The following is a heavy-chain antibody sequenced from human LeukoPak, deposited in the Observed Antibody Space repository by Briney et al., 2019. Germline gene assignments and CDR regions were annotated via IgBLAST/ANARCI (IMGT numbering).Heavy chain of an antibody. CDR1: GYTFTGYY. CDR2: INPNSGGT. V-gene: IGHV1-2*06. D-gene: IGHD1-14*01. CDR3: ASRKGITVAHADY. J-gene: IGHJ4*02. Sequence: ASVKVCCKASGYTFTGYYMHWVRLAPGQGIEWMGRINPNSGGTNYAQKVQGRVTMTRDRAISTAYMELSRMRSDDTAVSYCASRKGITVAHADYWGQGTLVTVSS.